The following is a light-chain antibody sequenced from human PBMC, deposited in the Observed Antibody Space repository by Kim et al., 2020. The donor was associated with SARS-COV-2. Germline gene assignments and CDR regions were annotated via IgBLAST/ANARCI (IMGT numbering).Light chain of an antibody. CDR2: DNN. CDR3: GTWDSSLSAVV. Sequence: GQKVTISCSGSSSNIVNNYVSWYQQRPGTAPKLLIYDNNKRPSGIPDRFSGSKSGTSATLGITGLQTGDEADYYCGTWDSSLSAVVFGGGTQLTVL. J-gene: IGLJ2*01. CDR1: SSNIVNNY. V-gene: IGLV1-51*01.